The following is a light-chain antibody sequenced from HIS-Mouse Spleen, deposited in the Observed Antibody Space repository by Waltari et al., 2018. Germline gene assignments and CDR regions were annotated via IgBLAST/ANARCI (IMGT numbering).Light chain of an antibody. V-gene: IGLV2-11*01. CDR1: SSDVGGYNS. Sequence: QSALTQPRSVSGSPGQSVTISCTGTSSDVGGYNSVSWYHQHPGKAPKLMIYDVSKRPSGVPDRFSGSKSGKTASLTISGLQAEDEADYYCCSDAGSYTVVFGGGTKLTVL. CDR2: DVS. J-gene: IGLJ2*01. CDR3: CSDAGSYTVV.